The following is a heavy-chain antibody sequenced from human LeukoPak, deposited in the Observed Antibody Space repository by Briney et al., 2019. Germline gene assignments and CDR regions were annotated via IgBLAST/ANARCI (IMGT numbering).Heavy chain of an antibody. CDR1: GGSISSSSYY. V-gene: IGHV4-39*01. CDR2: IYYSGST. D-gene: IGHD4-17*01. CDR3: ARRNGPADYGDGYNWFDP. J-gene: IGHJ5*02. Sequence: SETLSLTCTVSGGSISSSSYYWGWIRQPPGKGLEWIGSIYYSGSTYYNPSLKSRVTISVDTSKNQFSLKLSSVTAADTAVYHCARRNGPADYGDGYNWFDPWGQGTLVTVSS.